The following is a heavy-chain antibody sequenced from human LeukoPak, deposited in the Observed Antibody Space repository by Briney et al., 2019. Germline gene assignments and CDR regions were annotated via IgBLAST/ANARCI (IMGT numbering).Heavy chain of an antibody. V-gene: IGHV1-2*02. CDR3: AREIPSVSPIPTTALDY. J-gene: IGHJ4*02. CDR1: GYTFTAHR. CDR2: VSPSSGAT. Sequence: ASVKVSCKASGYTFTAHRVYWMRQAPGQGLEWMGWVSPSSGATKYAQKFQGRVTMTRDTSTSTAYVELRRLRSDDTAVYYCAREIPSVSPIPTTALDYWGQGTLVTVSS. D-gene: IGHD2-2*02.